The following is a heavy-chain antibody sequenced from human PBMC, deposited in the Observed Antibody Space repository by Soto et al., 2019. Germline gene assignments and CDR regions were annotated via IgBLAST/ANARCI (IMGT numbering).Heavy chain of an antibody. Sequence: SETLSLTCTVSGGSIGSFYWSWIRQPPGKGLECIGYVYYSGSTNYYSPLESRVTISLDTSKKQFSLKLSSVTTADTAVYYCARVSHYGDSRIDYWGQGILVTVSS. V-gene: IGHV4-59*01. J-gene: IGHJ4*02. CDR2: VYYSGST. CDR1: GGSIGSFY. D-gene: IGHD4-17*01. CDR3: ARVSHYGDSRIDY.